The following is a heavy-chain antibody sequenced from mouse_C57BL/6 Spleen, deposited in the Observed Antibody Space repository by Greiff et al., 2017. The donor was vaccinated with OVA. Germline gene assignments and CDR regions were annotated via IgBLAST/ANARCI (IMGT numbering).Heavy chain of an antibody. CDR2: IYPGDGDT. D-gene: IGHD1-1*01. V-gene: IGHV1-82*01. J-gene: IGHJ4*01. CDR3: ARLLRGGYYFDY. Sequence: QVQLQQSGPELVKPGASVKISCKASGYAFSSSWMNWVKQRPGKGLEWIGRIYPGDGDTNYNGKFKGKATLTADKSSSTAYMQLSSLTSEDSAVYFCARLLRGGYYFDYWGQGTSVTVSS. CDR1: GYAFSSSW.